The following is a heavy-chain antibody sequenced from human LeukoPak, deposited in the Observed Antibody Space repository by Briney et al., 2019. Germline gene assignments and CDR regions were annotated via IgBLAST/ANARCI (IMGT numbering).Heavy chain of an antibody. Sequence: GGSLRLSCAASGFTFSSYAMHWVRQSLGKGLEWVAVMSYDGFNKYYADSVKGRFTISRDNSKNTLYLQMNSLRAEDTAVYYCAKTKGYSYGYYFNYWGQGTLVTVSS. CDR3: AKTKGYSYGYYFNY. CDR1: GFTFSSYA. D-gene: IGHD5-18*01. CDR2: MSYDGFNK. V-gene: IGHV3-30*18. J-gene: IGHJ4*02.